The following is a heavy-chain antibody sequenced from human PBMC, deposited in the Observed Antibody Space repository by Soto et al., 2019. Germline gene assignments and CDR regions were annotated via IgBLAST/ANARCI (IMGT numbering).Heavy chain of an antibody. CDR2: IYYSGST. Sequence: SETLSLTCTVSGGSISSSSYYWGWIRQPPGKGLEWIGSIYYSGSTYYNPSLKSRVTISVDPSKNQFSLKLSSVTAADTAVYYCASFRGVGATMFYAFDIWGQGTMVTVSS. V-gene: IGHV4-39*01. CDR1: GGSISSSSYY. J-gene: IGHJ3*02. CDR3: ASFRGVGATMFYAFDI. D-gene: IGHD1-26*01.